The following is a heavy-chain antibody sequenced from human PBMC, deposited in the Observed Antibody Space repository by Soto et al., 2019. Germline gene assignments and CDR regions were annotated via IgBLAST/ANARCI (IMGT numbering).Heavy chain of an antibody. D-gene: IGHD5-18*01. Sequence: GGSLRLSCAASGFTFSTYGMHWVRQAPGKGLEWVAVIWYDGSNKYYADSVKGRFTISRDNSKNTLYLQMNSLRAEDTAVYYCAGSPAGYSYGYGADCWGQGTLVTVSS. J-gene: IGHJ4*02. CDR1: GFTFSTYG. V-gene: IGHV3-33*01. CDR2: IWYDGSNK. CDR3: AGSPAGYSYGYGADC.